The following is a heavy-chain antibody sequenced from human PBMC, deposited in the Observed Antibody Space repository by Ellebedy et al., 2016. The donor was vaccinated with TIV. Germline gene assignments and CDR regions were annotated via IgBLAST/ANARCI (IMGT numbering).Heavy chain of an antibody. V-gene: IGHV3-30*18. Sequence: PGGSLRLSCAASGFTFTDYDIHWVRQAPGKGLEWVAVMSYDGINKYYADSVKGRFTISGDSSKNTLYLQMNSLRAEDTAVYYCAKGWDSQCLARYFDYWGQGTLVIVSP. CDR1: GFTFTDYD. CDR2: MSYDGINK. J-gene: IGHJ4*02. CDR3: AKGWDSQCLARYFDY. D-gene: IGHD6-19*01.